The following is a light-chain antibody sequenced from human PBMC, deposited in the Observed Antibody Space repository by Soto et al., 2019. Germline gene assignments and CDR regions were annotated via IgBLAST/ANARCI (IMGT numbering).Light chain of an antibody. V-gene: IGLV2-23*02. CDR3: CSYGGSGTWV. J-gene: IGLJ2*01. Sequence: QSALTQPASVSGSTGRSITISCTVTSSDVGSYNLVSWYQHQPGKVPKLMIYEVSKLPSGLSNRFSGSKSGNTASLTISGLQAEDESDYYCCSYGGSGTWVFGGGTKLTVL. CDR2: EVS. CDR1: SSDVGSYNL.